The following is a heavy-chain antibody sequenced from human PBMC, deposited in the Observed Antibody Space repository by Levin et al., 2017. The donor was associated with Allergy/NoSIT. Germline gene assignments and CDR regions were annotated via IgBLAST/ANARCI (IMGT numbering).Heavy chain of an antibody. Sequence: SETLSLTCIVSGGPISSDYWTWIRQPAGKGLEWIGRISTNGNSNYNPSLKSRVTMSIDTSKNQFSLKLSSVTAADTAVDYCARDWGGIARSWGQGTLVTVSS. J-gene: IGHJ4*02. D-gene: IGHD6-13*01. CDR3: ARDWGGIARS. CDR2: ISTNGNS. V-gene: IGHV4-4*07. CDR1: GGPISSDY.